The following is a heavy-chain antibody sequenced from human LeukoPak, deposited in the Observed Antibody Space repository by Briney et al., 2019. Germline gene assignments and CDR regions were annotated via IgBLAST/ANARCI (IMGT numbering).Heavy chain of an antibody. J-gene: IGHJ5*02. D-gene: IGHD5-24*01. CDR2: IYTSGST. CDR3: ARRDGEMATIDWFDP. V-gene: IGHV4-61*02. Sequence: SETLSLTCTVSGGSISSGSYYWSWIRQPAGKGLEWIGRIYTSGSTNYNPSLKSRVTMSVDTSKNQFSLKLSSVTAADTAVYYCARRDGEMATIDWFDPWGQGTLVTVSS. CDR1: GGSISSGSYY.